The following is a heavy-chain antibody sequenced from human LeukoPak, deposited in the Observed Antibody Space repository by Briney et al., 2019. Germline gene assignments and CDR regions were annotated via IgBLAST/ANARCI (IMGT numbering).Heavy chain of an antibody. D-gene: IGHD3-22*01. CDR2: ISSSGST. CDR1: GDSLSSGDYY. CDR3: ARGPYSYDSSGAFDI. J-gene: IGHJ3*02. V-gene: IGHV4-61*02. Sequence: PSETLSLTCTVSGDSLSSGDYYWSWIRHPAGKGLEWIGRISSSGSTNYNPSLKSRVTISVDTSKNQFSLKLSSVTAADTAVYFCARGPYSYDSSGAFDIWGQGTMVTVSS.